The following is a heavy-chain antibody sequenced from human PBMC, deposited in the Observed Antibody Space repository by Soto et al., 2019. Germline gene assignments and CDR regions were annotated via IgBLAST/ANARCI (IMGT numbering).Heavy chain of an antibody. D-gene: IGHD5-12*01. V-gene: IGHV3-15*07. Sequence: GGSLILSCAASGFTFSNAWMNWVRQAPGKGLEWVGRIKSKTDGGTTDCAAPVKGRFTISRDDSKNTLYLQMNSLKTEDTAVYYCTTDTPLDIVATIEGYYFDYWGQGTLVTVSS. J-gene: IGHJ4*02. CDR2: IKSKTDGGTT. CDR3: TTDTPLDIVATIEGYYFDY. CDR1: GFTFSNAW.